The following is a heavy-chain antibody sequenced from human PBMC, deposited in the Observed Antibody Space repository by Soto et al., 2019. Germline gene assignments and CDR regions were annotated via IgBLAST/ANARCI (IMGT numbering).Heavy chain of an antibody. D-gene: IGHD2-15*01. J-gene: IGHJ6*02. V-gene: IGHV3-23*01. CDR2: ISGSGGST. CDR1: GFTFSSYA. CDR3: AKYLHCSGGSCYPNYYYYGMDV. Sequence: GGSLRLSCAASGFTFSSYAMSWVRQAPGKGLEWVSAISGSGGSTYYADSVKGRFTISRDNSKNTLYLQMNSLRAEDTAVYYCAKYLHCSGGSCYPNYYYYGMDVWGQGTTVTVSS.